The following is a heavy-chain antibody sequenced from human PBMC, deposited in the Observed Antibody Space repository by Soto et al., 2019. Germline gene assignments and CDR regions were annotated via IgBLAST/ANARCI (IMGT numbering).Heavy chain of an antibody. CDR2: ISAYNGNT. Sequence: ASVKVSCKASGYTFTSYGISLVRQAPGQGLEWMGWISAYNGNTNYAQKLQGRVTMTTDTSTSTAYMELRSLRSDDTAVYYCAVDLYDYIWGSYRLDAFDIWGQGTMVTVSS. J-gene: IGHJ3*02. CDR1: GYTFTSYG. V-gene: IGHV1-18*01. CDR3: AVDLYDYIWGSYRLDAFDI. D-gene: IGHD3-16*02.